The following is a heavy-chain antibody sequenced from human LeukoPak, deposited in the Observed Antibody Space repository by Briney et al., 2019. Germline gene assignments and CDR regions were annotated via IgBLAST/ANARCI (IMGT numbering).Heavy chain of an antibody. CDR1: GFTYITYA. J-gene: IGHJ4*02. CDR2: LRGSWGRP. V-gene: IGHV3-23*01. D-gene: IGHD2-15*01. CDR3: AKWGCSGGSCYPFDY. Sequence: GGSLRLSCVSSGFTYITYAMSWTRPAPGKGVDGVSALRGSWGRPYSADSVKGRFTISRDNSKNTLYLQMNNLRAEDTAVYYCAKWGCSGGSCYPFDYWGQGTLVTVSS.